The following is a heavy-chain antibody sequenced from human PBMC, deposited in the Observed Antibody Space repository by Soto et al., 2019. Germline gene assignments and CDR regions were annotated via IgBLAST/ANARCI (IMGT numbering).Heavy chain of an antibody. CDR1: ADSLGRGNKY. Sequence: SETLSLTCPFYADSLGRGNKYWSWHRPAPGKGLEWIGYIFSSGTTYYNPSLKSRLTMSLDTSQNQFSLKLNSVTAADTAVYFCARVPSPFDFYYAMDVWGQGTTVTVSS. V-gene: IGHV4-30-4*02. J-gene: IGHJ6*02. D-gene: IGHD3-16*01. CDR2: IFSSGTT. CDR3: ARVPSPFDFYYAMDV.